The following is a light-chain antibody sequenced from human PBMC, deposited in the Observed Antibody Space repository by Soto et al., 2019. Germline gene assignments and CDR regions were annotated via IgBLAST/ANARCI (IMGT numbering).Light chain of an antibody. Sequence: EIVLTQSPGTLSLSPGERATLSCRASQSVSSSYLAWYQQKPGQAPRLLIYGASGRATGIPDRFSGSGSGTDFTLTISRLEPEDFAVYYCQQYGSSPPMYTFGQVTKLEIK. CDR2: GAS. V-gene: IGKV3-20*01. J-gene: IGKJ2*01. CDR1: QSVSSSY. CDR3: QQYGSSPPMYT.